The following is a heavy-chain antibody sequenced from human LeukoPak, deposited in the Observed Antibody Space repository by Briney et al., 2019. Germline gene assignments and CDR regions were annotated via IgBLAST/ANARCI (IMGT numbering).Heavy chain of an antibody. CDR1: GDSVRSDSSH. J-gene: IGHJ6*02. Sequence: SETLSLTCTVFGDSVRSDSSHWSWIRQPPGKGLEWIGYIHYNGNTNYNPSLQSRVTMSLDKSKNQFSLELSSVTAADTAVYYCARNRGWYATDVWGQGTTVTVSS. CDR2: IHYNGNT. D-gene: IGHD6-19*01. CDR3: ARNRGWYATDV. V-gene: IGHV4-61*01.